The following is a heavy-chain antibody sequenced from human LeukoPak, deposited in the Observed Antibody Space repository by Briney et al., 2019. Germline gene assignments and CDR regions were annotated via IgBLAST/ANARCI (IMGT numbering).Heavy chain of an antibody. CDR2: ITNSGENT. CDR1: GFSFPYG. V-gene: IGHV3-23*01. CDR3: AKTSGHRTFDY. D-gene: IGHD1-14*01. J-gene: IGHJ4*02. Sequence: GGSLRLSCEASGFSFPYGMSWVRQAPGKGLEWVSGITNSGENTYYADSVKGRFTISRDNSKNTLFLEMNSLRAEDTAVYYCAKTSGHRTFDYWGQGTLVTVSS.